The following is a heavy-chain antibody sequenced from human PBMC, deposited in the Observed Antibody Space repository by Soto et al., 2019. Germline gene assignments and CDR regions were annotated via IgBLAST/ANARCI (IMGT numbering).Heavy chain of an antibody. J-gene: IGHJ6*03. Sequence: EVQLVESGGGLVQPGGSLRLSCAASGFTVSSNYMSWVRQAPGKGLEWVSVIYSGGSTYYADSVKGRFTISRDNSKNTLYIKMISLRAEDTAVYYCARLYCSGGSCYSVYYYYYMDVWGKGTTVTVSS. CDR1: GFTVSSNY. D-gene: IGHD2-15*01. CDR3: ARLYCSGGSCYSVYYYYYMDV. V-gene: IGHV3-66*04. CDR2: IYSGGST.